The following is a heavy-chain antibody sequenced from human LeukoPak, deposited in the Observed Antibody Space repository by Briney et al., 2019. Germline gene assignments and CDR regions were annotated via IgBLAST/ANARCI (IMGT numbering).Heavy chain of an antibody. V-gene: IGHV3-9*01. J-gene: IGHJ5*02. CDR3: AKAYDSSGYYPNWFDP. Sequence: GGSLRLSCAASGFTFDDYAMHWVRQAPGKGLEWVSGISWNSGCIGYADSVKGRFTISRDNAKNSLYLQMNSLRAEDTALYYCAKAYDSSGYYPNWFDPWGQGTLVTVSS. CDR2: ISWNSGCI. CDR1: GFTFDDYA. D-gene: IGHD3-22*01.